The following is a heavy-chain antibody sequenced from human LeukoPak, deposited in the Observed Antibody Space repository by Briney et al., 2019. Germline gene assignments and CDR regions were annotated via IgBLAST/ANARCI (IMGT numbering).Heavy chain of an antibody. D-gene: IGHD6-19*01. V-gene: IGHV3-7*01. Sequence: GGSLRLSCAASGFTFSSFWMTWVRQAPEKGLESVATIKQDGSDKYYVDSVKGRFTISRDNAKKSLYLQMNSLTVEDTAVYYCARDPHSGWAYYPDDWGQGTLVTVSS. CDR3: ARDPHSGWAYYPDD. J-gene: IGHJ4*02. CDR2: IKQDGSDK. CDR1: GFTFSSFW.